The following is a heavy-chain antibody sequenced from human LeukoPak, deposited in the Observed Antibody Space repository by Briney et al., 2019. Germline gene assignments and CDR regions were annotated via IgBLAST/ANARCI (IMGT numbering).Heavy chain of an antibody. Sequence: PSQTLSLTCTVSGGSISSGDYYWRWIRQPPGTGLEWIGYIYYSGSTYHNPSLKSRVTISVDTSKNQFSLKLSSVTAADTAVYYCASLYKDYFDYWGQGTLVTVSS. CDR2: IYYSGST. J-gene: IGHJ4*02. V-gene: IGHV4-30-4*01. CDR1: GGSISSGDYY. CDR3: ASLYKDYFDY. D-gene: IGHD1-1*01.